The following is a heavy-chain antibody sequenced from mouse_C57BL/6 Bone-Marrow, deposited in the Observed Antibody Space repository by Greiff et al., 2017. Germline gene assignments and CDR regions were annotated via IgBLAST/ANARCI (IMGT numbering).Heavy chain of an antibody. CDR1: GYTFTSYW. CDR2: IDPSDSYT. V-gene: IGHV1-50*01. J-gene: IGHJ4*01. Sequence: VQLQQPGAELVKPGASVKLSCKASGYTFTSYWMQWVKQRPGQGLAWIGEIDPSDSYTTYNQKFQGKATFTVDPSSSTAYLQLSSLTFENSAVSYCAMSSFYYNDNSPYDYAMDYWGQGTSVTVSS. CDR3: AMSSFYYNDNSPYDYAMDY. D-gene: IGHD1-1*01.